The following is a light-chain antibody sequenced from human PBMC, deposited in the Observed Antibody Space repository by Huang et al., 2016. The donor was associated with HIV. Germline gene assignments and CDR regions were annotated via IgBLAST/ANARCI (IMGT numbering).Light chain of an antibody. CDR3: QQYYNTPYT. Sequence: DIQMTQSPSSLSASVGDRVTITCRASQGITKSLVWYQQKPGKAPKLLLFATSRLERGVTSRVSGSGSGTDFTLTISSLQPEDFATYYCQQYYNTPYTFGQGTKLEIK. CDR1: QGITKS. J-gene: IGKJ2*01. V-gene: IGKV1-NL1*01. CDR2: ATS.